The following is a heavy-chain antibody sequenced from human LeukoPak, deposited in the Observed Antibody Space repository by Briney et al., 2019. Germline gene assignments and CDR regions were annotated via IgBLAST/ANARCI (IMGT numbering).Heavy chain of an antibody. J-gene: IGHJ4*02. CDR2: ISGSGGST. CDR3: AKAIATNYDFWSGYPAHFDY. V-gene: IGHV3-23*01. Sequence: GGSLRLSCTASGLTFSTSGINWVRQAPGKGLEWVSAISGSGGSTYYADSVKGRFTISRDNSKKTLYMQMNSLRAEDTAVYYCAKAIATNYDFWSGYPAHFDYWGQGTLVTVSS. CDR1: GLTFSTSG. D-gene: IGHD3-3*01.